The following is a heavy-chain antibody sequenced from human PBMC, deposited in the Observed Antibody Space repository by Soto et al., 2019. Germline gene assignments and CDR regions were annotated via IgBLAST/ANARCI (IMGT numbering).Heavy chain of an antibody. CDR3: ARTRITMIGGGARYFDL. Sequence: QVQLVESGGGVVQPGRSLRLSCAASGFTFSSYAMHWVRQAPGKGLEWVAVISYDGSNKYYADSVKGRFTISRDNSKNTLYLRMNSLRAEDTAVYYCARTRITMIGGGARYFDLWGRGTLVTVSS. CDR1: GFTFSSYA. V-gene: IGHV3-30-3*01. J-gene: IGHJ2*01. CDR2: ISYDGSNK. D-gene: IGHD3-22*01.